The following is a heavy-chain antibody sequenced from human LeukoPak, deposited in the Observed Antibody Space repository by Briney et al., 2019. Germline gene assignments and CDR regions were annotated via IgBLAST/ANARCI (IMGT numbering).Heavy chain of an antibody. D-gene: IGHD3-10*01. CDR3: ARDSWERSGSLPGFNDAFDI. V-gene: IGHV4-39*07. J-gene: IGHJ3*02. CDR1: GGSISSSSYY. CDR2: IYYSGST. Sequence: PSETLSLTCTVSGGSISSSSYYWGWIRQPPGKGLEWIGSIYYSGSTYYNPSLKSRVTISVDTSKNQFSLKLSSVTAADTAVYYCARDSWERSGSLPGFNDAFDIWGQGTMVTVSS.